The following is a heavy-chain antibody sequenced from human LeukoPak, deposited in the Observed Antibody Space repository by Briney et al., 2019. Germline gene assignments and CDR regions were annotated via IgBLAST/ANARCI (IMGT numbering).Heavy chain of an antibody. CDR2: IYYSGST. CDR3: ARDLNSSPALSHFDY. D-gene: IGHD6-19*01. J-gene: IGHJ4*02. CDR1: GGSISSYY. V-gene: IGHV4-59*01. Sequence: SETLSLTCTVSGGSISSYYWSWIRQPPGKGLEWIGYIYYSGSTNYNPSLKSRVTISVDTSKNQFSLKLSSVTAADTAVYYCARDLNSSPALSHFDYWGQGTLVTVSS.